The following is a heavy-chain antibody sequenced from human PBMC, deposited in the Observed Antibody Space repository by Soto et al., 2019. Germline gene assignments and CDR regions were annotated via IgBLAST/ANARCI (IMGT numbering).Heavy chain of an antibody. CDR3: ARSLEY. V-gene: IGHV1-46*01. J-gene: IGHJ4*02. CDR2: INPSGGST. D-gene: IGHD1-1*01. Sequence: QIQLVQSGAEVKKPGASVTISCKPSGPTFTSYHMHWVRQAPGQGLEWMGLINPSGGSTSYAQKFQGRLTLTRDPSTRTVYMDLSRLRSEDTAVYYCARSLEYLGQGTLVSVSS. CDR1: GPTFTSYH.